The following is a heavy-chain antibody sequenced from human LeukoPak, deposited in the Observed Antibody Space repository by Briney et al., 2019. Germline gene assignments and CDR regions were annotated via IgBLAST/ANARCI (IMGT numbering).Heavy chain of an antibody. Sequence: GGSLRLSCAASGFTFSSYAMTWVRQAPGKGLEWVSGISGSGDITYYADSVKGRFTISRDNSKKTLYLQMNSLRAEDTAVYYCAKGGCSSTSCYDFDYWGQGTLVTVSS. D-gene: IGHD2-2*01. CDR2: ISGSGDIT. V-gene: IGHV3-23*01. CDR3: AKGGCSSTSCYDFDY. J-gene: IGHJ4*02. CDR1: GFTFSSYA.